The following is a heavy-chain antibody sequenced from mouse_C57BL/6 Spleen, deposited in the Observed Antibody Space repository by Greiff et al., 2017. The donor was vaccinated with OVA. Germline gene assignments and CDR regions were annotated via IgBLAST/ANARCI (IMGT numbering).Heavy chain of an antibody. D-gene: IGHD3-1*01. Sequence: EVQLVESGGGLVKPGGSLKLSCAASGFTFSDYGMHWVRQAPEKGLEWVAYISSGRSTIYYADTVKGRFTISRDNAKNTLFLHMTSLRSEDTDMYDCARGGANSPFAYWGQGTLVTVSA. J-gene: IGHJ3*01. CDR3: ARGGANSPFAY. CDR2: ISSGRSTI. V-gene: IGHV5-17*01. CDR1: GFTFSDYG.